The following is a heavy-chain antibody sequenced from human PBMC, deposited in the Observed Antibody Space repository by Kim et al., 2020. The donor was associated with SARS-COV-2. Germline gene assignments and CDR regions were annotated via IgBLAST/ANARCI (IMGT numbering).Heavy chain of an antibody. Sequence: GGSLRLSCAASGFTFSSYGMHWVRQAPGKGLEWVAVISYDGSNKYYADSVKGRFTISRDNSKNTLYLQMNSLRAEDTAVYYCAKGGLFVGDFGVVIDYYMDVWGKGTTVTVSS. J-gene: IGHJ6*03. D-gene: IGHD3-3*01. CDR3: AKGGLFVGDFGVVIDYYMDV. CDR2: ISYDGSNK. V-gene: IGHV3-30*18. CDR1: GFTFSSYG.